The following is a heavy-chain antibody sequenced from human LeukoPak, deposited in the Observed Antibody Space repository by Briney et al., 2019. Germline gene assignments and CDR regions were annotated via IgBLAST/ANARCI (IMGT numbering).Heavy chain of an antibody. CDR1: GFTVSSNY. CDR2: ISYDGNNK. V-gene: IGHV3-30*18. Sequence: GGSLRLSCAASGFTVSSNYMNWVRQAPGKGLEWVAVISYDGNNKYYADSVKGRFTISRDNSKNTLDLQMNSLRVEDTAVYFCAKVPGREGNSGPDLDPWGQGTLVIVSS. J-gene: IGHJ5*02. D-gene: IGHD6-19*01. CDR3: AKVPGREGNSGPDLDP.